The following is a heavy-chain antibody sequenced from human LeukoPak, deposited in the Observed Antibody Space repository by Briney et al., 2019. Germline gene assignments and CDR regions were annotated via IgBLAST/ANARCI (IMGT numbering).Heavy chain of an antibody. J-gene: IGHJ4*02. CDR3: ARDTDYGFLY. V-gene: IGHV4-30-4*08. D-gene: IGHD4-17*01. CDR2: IYYSGST. Sequence: SQTLSPTCTVSGGSISSGDYYWSWIRQPPGKGLEWIGYIYYSGSTYYNPSLKSRVTISVDTSRNQFSLKLSSVTAADTAVYYCARDTDYGFLYWGQGTLVTVSS. CDR1: GGSISSGDYY.